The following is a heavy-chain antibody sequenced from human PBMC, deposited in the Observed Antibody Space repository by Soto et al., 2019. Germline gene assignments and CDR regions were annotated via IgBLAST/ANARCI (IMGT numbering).Heavy chain of an antibody. Sequence: EVQLVESGGGLVQPGGSVRLSCAASNFTITSYWMHWVRQAPGKGLVWVSRITSDGSSISYADAVKGRFTISRDNAKNTLYLQMNSLRVEDTAVYYCAREVSHGYVLRGMDVWGQGTTVTVFS. CDR3: AREVSHGYVLRGMDV. CDR1: NFTITSYW. CDR2: ITSDGSSI. J-gene: IGHJ6*02. D-gene: IGHD5-18*01. V-gene: IGHV3-74*01.